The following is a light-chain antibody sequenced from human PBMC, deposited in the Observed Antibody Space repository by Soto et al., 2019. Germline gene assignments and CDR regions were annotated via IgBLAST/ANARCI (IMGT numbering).Light chain of an antibody. Sequence: QSVLTQPASVSGSPGQSITISCTGTSSDVGGYNYVSWYQQHPGKAPKLMIYDVSNRPSGVSNRFSGSKSGNTAPLTISGLQAEDEADYYCSSYTSSIYVFGTGTKVTVL. CDR1: SSDVGGYNY. CDR2: DVS. CDR3: SSYTSSIYV. V-gene: IGLV2-14*01. J-gene: IGLJ1*01.